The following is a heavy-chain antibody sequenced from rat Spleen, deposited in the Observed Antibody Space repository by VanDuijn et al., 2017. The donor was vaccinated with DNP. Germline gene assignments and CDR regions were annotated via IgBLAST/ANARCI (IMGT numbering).Heavy chain of an antibody. J-gene: IGHJ3*01. V-gene: IGHV5-7*01. CDR3: ATSGYGYDGYPFAY. CDR2: ISYDGSGT. CDR1: GFTFSKYD. Sequence: EVQLVESGGGLVQPGRSMKLSCAASGFTFSKYDMAWVRQAPKKGLEWVATISYDGSGTYYRDSVKGRFNISRDNAKNTLFLQMDSLRSEDTATYYCATSGYGYDGYPFAYWGHGTLVTVSS. D-gene: IGHD1-12*03.